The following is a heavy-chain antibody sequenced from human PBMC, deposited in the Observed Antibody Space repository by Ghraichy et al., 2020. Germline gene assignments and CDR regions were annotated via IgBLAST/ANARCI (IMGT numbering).Heavy chain of an antibody. V-gene: IGHV3-7*01. CDR1: GFTFSSYW. D-gene: IGHD3-3*01. CDR3: ARENLIWKGGITIFGVDY. J-gene: IGHJ4*02. Sequence: GGSLRLSCAASGFTFSSYWMSWVRQAPGKGLEWVANIKQDGSEKYYVDSVKGRFTISRDNAKNSLYLQMNSLRAEDTAVYYCARENLIWKGGITIFGVDYWGQGTLVTVSS. CDR2: IKQDGSEK.